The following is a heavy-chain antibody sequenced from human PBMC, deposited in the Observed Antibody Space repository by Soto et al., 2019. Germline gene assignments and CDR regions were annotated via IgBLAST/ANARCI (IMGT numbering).Heavy chain of an antibody. Sequence: SETLSLTSAVYGGSFSGFYWSWIRQPPGKGLEWIGEINHSGSTNYNPSLKSRVTISVDTSKNQFSLKLSSVTAADTAVYYCARGLVMKTGRNYYYYMDVWGKGTTVTVSS. CDR1: GGSFSGFY. CDR2: INHSGST. D-gene: IGHD2-2*01. J-gene: IGHJ6*03. CDR3: ARGLVMKTGRNYYYYMDV. V-gene: IGHV4-34*01.